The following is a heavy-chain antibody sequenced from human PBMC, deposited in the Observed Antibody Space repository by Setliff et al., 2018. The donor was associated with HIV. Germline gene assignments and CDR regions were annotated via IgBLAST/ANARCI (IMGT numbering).Heavy chain of an antibody. CDR1: GFNFKNAW. CDR3: ITNDGDYSLFDY. J-gene: IGHJ4*02. Sequence: PGGSLRLSCEASGFNFKNAWMSWVRQAPGKGPEWVGRIRTKAAGGTVDYAASMKGRFTISRDDSENTLFLQMNSPKVEDSAVYYCITNDGDYSLFDYWGQGTQVTVSS. V-gene: IGHV3-15*01. CDR2: IRTKAAGGTV. D-gene: IGHD4-17*01.